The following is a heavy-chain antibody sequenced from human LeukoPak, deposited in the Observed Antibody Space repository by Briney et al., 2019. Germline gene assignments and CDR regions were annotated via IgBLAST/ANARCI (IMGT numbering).Heavy chain of an antibody. CDR3: AKDTGGNGAYFYAMDV. J-gene: IGHJ6*02. D-gene: IGHD4-23*01. CDR1: GFAFHNYA. CDR2: INWNSDTK. V-gene: IGHV3-9*01. Sequence: GGSLRLSCVGSGFAFHNYAMHWVRRPPGKGLEWVSAINWNSDTKAYADSVKGRFTIPRDRARNSLYLQMDSLRPEDTALYYCAKDTGGNGAYFYAMDVWGQGTSVTVSS.